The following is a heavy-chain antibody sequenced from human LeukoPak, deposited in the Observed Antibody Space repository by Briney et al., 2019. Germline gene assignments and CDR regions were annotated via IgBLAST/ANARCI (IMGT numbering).Heavy chain of an antibody. V-gene: IGHV3-30*02. D-gene: IGHD4-11*01. CDR3: AAMTSVTTGDY. CDR1: GFPFSSYG. CDR2: IPYDGSDK. Sequence: GGSLRLSGAASGFPFSSYGMHWVRQAPGKGLEWVAFIPYDGSDKFYAVSVKGRFTISRDNSKNTLYLQMNSLRAEDTAVYYCAAMTSVTTGDYWGQGTLVTVSS. J-gene: IGHJ4*02.